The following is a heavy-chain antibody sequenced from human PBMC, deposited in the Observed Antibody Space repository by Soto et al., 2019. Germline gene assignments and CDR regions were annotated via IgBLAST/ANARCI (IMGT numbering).Heavy chain of an antibody. V-gene: IGHV3-7*01. CDR1: GFTFSSYW. CDR2: IKQDGSEK. Sequence: PGGSLRLSCAASGFTFSSYWMSWVRQAPGKGLEWVANIKQDGSEKYYVDSVKGRFTISRDNAKNSLYLQMNSLRAEDTAVYYCARDFTIFGVVYYYYGMDVWGQGTTVTVPS. CDR3: ARDFTIFGVVYYYYGMDV. J-gene: IGHJ6*02. D-gene: IGHD3-3*01.